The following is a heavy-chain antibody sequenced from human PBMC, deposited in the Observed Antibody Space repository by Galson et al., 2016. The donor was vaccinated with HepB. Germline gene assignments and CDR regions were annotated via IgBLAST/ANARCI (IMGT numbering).Heavy chain of an antibody. D-gene: IGHD3-22*01. Sequence: SLRLSCAASGFTFSSYGMHWVRQAPGKGLEWVAVISYDGSDKYYADSVKGRFTISRDNSKNTLNLQMNSLRAEDTAVYYCAKDRRYYDSSCYFWEGYYYDGMDVWGQGTTVTVSS. CDR3: AKDRRYYDSSCYFWEGYYYDGMDV. CDR1: GFTFSSYG. CDR2: ISYDGSDK. J-gene: IGHJ6*02. V-gene: IGHV3-30*18.